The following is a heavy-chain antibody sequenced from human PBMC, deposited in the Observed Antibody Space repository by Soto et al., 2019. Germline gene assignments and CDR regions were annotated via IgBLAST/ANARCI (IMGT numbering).Heavy chain of an antibody. J-gene: IGHJ6*02. CDR1: GGTFSSYA. CDR2: IIPIFGTA. CDR3: AKGGRFGVVITSNYYYYGMDV. Sequence: SVKVSCKASGGTFSSYAISWVRQAPGQGLEWMGGIIPIFGTANYAQKFQGRFTISRDNSKNTLYLQMNSLRAEDTAVYYCAKGGRFGVVITSNYYYYGMDVWGQGTTVTVSS. D-gene: IGHD3-3*01. V-gene: IGHV1-69*05.